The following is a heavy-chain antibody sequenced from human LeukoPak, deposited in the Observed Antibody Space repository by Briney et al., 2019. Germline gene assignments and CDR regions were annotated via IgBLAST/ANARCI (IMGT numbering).Heavy chain of an antibody. J-gene: IGHJ4*02. Sequence: GGSLRLSCAASGFTFSSYAMHWVRQAPGKGLEWVAVISYDGSNKYYADSVKGRFTISRDNAKNSLYLQMNSLRDEDTAVYYCARDGGDGYNDFDYWGQGTLVTVSS. V-gene: IGHV3-30-3*01. CDR1: GFTFSSYA. CDR3: ARDGGDGYNDFDY. CDR2: ISYDGSNK. D-gene: IGHD5-24*01.